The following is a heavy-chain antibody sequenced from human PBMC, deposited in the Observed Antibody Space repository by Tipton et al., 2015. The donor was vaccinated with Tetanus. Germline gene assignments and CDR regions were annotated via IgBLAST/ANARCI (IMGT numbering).Heavy chain of an antibody. J-gene: IGHJ5*01. Sequence: SLRLSCEGSGFSFRDFGMNWVRQAPGKGPEWISYISYSSTSIYYADSVKGRFAVSRDNAKNSLFLQMSTLTDDDTAVYYCARRGEARANWFDSWGQGTLVTVSS. V-gene: IGHV3-48*02. CDR1: GFSFRDFG. CDR2: ISYSSTSI. CDR3: ARRGEARANWFDS.